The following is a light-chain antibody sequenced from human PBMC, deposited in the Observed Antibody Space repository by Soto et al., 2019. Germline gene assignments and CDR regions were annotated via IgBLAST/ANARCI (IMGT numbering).Light chain of an antibody. J-gene: IGKJ4*01. V-gene: IGKV1-5*01. CDR2: DAS. Sequence: DIQMTQSPSSLSASVGDRVTITCRASQSISSWLAWYQQKPGKAPKLLIYDASTLESGVPSRFIGSESGTEFTLTISILQPDDFATYYCQQYKSSAALTFGGGTKVEIK. CDR3: QQYKSSAALT. CDR1: QSISSW.